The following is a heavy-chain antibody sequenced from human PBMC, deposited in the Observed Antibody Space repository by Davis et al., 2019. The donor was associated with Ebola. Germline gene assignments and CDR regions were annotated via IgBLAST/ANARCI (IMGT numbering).Heavy chain of an antibody. Sequence: SVKVSCKASGFTFTSSAMQWVRQARGQRLEWIGWIVVGSGNTNYAQKLQGRVTMTTDTSTSTAYMELRSLRSDDTAVYYCATENIGAFDIWGQGTMVTVSS. CDR2: IVVGSGNT. CDR3: ATENIGAFDI. V-gene: IGHV1-58*02. CDR1: GFTFTSSA. J-gene: IGHJ3*02.